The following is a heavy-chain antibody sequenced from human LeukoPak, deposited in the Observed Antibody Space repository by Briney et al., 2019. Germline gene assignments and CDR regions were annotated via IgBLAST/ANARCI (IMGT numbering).Heavy chain of an antibody. D-gene: IGHD6-6*01. CDR3: ARRGARPGDY. J-gene: IGHJ4*02. V-gene: IGHV3-23*01. Sequence: PGGSLRLSCAASGFTFDDYAMHWVRQAPGKGLEWVSGISGSGGSTYYADSVKGRFIISRDNSKATLYLQMNSLRAEDTAVYYCARRGARPGDYWGQGTLVTVSS. CDR1: GFTFDDYA. CDR2: ISGSGGST.